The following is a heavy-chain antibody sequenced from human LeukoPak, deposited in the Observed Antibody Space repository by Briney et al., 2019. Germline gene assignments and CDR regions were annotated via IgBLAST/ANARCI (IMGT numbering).Heavy chain of an antibody. CDR3: AKDRYTSGWYLDY. J-gene: IGHJ4*02. V-gene: IGHV3-23*01. CDR1: GFTFSDYY. D-gene: IGHD6-19*01. CDR2: ISGSGGST. Sequence: SGGSLRLSCVASGFTFSDYYINWIRQAPGKGLEWVSTISGSGGSTYYADSVKGRFTISRDNSKNTLYLQMNSLRAEDTAVYYCAKDRYTSGWYLDYWGQGTLVTVSS.